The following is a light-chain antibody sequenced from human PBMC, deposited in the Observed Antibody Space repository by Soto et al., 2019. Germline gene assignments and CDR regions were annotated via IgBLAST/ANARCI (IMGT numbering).Light chain of an antibody. Sequence: EIVLTQSPGTLSLSPGERATLSCRASQSVSSSYLARYQQKPGQAPRLLIYGASSRATGIPDRFSGRGSGTDFTLTISRLEHEDFEVYYGHQDESSHLTCGGGPKVEFK. V-gene: IGKV3-20*01. CDR1: QSVSSSY. CDR3: HQDESSHLT. CDR2: GAS. J-gene: IGKJ4*01.